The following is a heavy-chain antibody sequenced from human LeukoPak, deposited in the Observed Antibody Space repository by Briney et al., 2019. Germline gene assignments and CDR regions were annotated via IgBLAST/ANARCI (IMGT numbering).Heavy chain of an antibody. CDR2: IFVGSGNT. V-gene: IGHV1-58*01. CDR1: GFTFTSSA. CDR3: AADDLAVAGKEFDY. D-gene: IGHD6-19*01. Sequence: SVKVSCRASGFTFTSSAVQWVRQARGQSLEWIGWIFVGSGNTNYAQTFQERVTITRDMSTSTAYMELSSLRSEDTAVYYCAADDLAVAGKEFDYWGQGTLVTVSS. J-gene: IGHJ4*02.